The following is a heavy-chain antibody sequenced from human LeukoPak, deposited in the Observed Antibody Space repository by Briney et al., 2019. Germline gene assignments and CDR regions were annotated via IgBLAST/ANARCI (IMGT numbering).Heavy chain of an antibody. CDR1: GFTFTNYA. CDR3: AKWGDYDILTGYYVPDY. CDR2: ITGSDGTS. Sequence: PGTSLRLSCVASGFTFTNYAMSWVRQAPGKGLGWVSAITGSDGTSHYADSVRGRFTISRDNSKNTLYLQVNSLRGEDTAVYYCAKWGDYDILTGYYVPDYWGQGTLVTVSS. J-gene: IGHJ4*02. D-gene: IGHD3-9*01. V-gene: IGHV3-23*01.